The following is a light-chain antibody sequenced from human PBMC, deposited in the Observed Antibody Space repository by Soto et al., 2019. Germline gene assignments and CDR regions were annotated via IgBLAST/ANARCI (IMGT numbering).Light chain of an antibody. V-gene: IGKV3D-20*02. CDR2: DTS. J-gene: IGKJ4*01. CDR3: QQYNNWPVT. CDR1: QSVSSSH. Sequence: EVELTQSPGTLSLSPGERATLSCRASQSVSSSHLAWYQQKRGQAPRLLIYDTSTRATGIPDRFSGSGSGTDFTLTISGLQSEDFATYYCQQYNNWPVTFGGGTKVDIK.